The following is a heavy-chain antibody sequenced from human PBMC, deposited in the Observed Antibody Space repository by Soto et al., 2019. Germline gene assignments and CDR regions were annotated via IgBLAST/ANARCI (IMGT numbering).Heavy chain of an antibody. V-gene: IGHV3-53*02. Sequence: EVQLVETGGGLIQPGGSLTLSCAASGFSVSSTYMSWVRQAPGKGLQWVSGLYVGGTTYYANSVKGRFTISRDNSRNTLYLRLGSLTTEDTAGYYCARHPPTNSWPAALDYWGQGALVTVSS. CDR1: GFSVSSTY. CDR3: ARHPPTNSWPAALDY. J-gene: IGHJ4*02. D-gene: IGHD2-15*01. CDR2: LYVGGTT.